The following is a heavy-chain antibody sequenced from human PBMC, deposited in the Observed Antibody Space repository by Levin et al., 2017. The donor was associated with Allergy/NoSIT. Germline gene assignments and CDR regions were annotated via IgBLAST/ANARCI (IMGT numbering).Heavy chain of an antibody. V-gene: IGHV3-7*01. CDR1: GFTFSDYW. Sequence: GGSLRLSCAASGFTFSDYWMSWVRQAPGQGLEWVANIKEDGTDKNYVDSVKGRFTISRDNAKTSLYLQMNSLRVEDTALYYCVRGPRQSMPSYWGQGTLVTVSP. J-gene: IGHJ4*02. CDR3: VRGPRQSMPSY. D-gene: IGHD2-2*01. CDR2: IKEDGTDK.